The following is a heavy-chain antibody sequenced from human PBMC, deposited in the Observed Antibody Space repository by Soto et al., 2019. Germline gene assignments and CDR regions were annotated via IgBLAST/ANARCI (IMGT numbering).Heavy chain of an antibody. V-gene: IGHV3-48*03. J-gene: IGHJ4*02. CDR3: ARGNSPVNVY. CDR1: GFTFSSSE. CDR2: ITSIGTTV. D-gene: IGHD2-21*01. Sequence: GGSLRLSCAASGFTFSSSEMNWVRQAPGKGLGWIAYITSIGTTVYYADSVKGRFTISRDNAKNSLYLQMNSLRAEDTAVYYCARGNSPVNVYWGQGILVTVSS.